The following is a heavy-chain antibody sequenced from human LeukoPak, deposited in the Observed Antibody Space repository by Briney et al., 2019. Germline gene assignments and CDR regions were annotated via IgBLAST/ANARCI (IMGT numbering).Heavy chain of an antibody. D-gene: IGHD2-15*01. Sequence: SETLSLTCTVSGGSISSYYWSWIRQPPGKGLEWIGYIYYSGSTNYNPSLKSRVTISVDTSKNQFSLKLSSVTAADAAVYYCARENCSGGSCYKFDPWGQGTLVTVSS. V-gene: IGHV4-59*01. CDR1: GGSISSYY. J-gene: IGHJ5*02. CDR2: IYYSGST. CDR3: ARENCSGGSCYKFDP.